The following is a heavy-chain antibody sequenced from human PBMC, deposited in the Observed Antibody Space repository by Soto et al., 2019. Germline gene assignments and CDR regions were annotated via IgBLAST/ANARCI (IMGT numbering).Heavy chain of an antibody. V-gene: IGHV1-69*06. CDR2: IIPIFGTA. Sequence: ASVKVSCKASGGTFSSYAISWVRQAPGQGLEWMGGIIPIFGTANYAQKFQGRVTITADKSTSTAYMELSSLRSEDTAVYYCARGACSNFIDYWGQGTLVTAPQ. CDR3: ARGACSNFIDY. D-gene: IGHD4-4*01. J-gene: IGHJ4*02. CDR1: GGTFSSYA.